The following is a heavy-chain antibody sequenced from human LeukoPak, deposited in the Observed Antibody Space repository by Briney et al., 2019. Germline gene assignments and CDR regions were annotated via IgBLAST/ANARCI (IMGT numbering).Heavy chain of an antibody. CDR3: AKGSGYYYDY. J-gene: IGHJ4*02. CDR1: GFTFSSYG. CDR2: ILYDGTNE. D-gene: IGHD6-19*01. Sequence: GGFLRLSCAASGFTFSSYGMHWVRQAPGKGLEWVAFILYDGTNEYYADSVKGRFTFSRDNSKNTLYLQMSSLRVEDTAVYYCAKGSGYYYDYWGQGTLVIVSS. V-gene: IGHV3-30*02.